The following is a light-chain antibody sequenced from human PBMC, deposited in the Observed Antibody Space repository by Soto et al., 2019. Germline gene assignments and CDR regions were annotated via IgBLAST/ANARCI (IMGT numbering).Light chain of an antibody. CDR2: GAS. Sequence: EIVLKQSPDTLSLSPGDRATLSCRASQTIRSDYLAWYQQKPGQAPRLLIYGASSRATGFPDRFSGSGSGTDFTLTISSLEPEDFAVYFCQQRSNWPLWSFGQGTKVDVK. J-gene: IGKJ1*01. V-gene: IGKV3D-20*02. CDR1: QTIRSDY. CDR3: QQRSNWPLWS.